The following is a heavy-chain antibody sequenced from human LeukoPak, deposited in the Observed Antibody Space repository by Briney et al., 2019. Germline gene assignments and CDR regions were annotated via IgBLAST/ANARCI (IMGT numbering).Heavy chain of an antibody. CDR3: ARAGFGELLSAFDY. Sequence: RASVKVSCKASGGTFSSYAISWVRQAPGQGLEWMGGIIPIFGTANYAQKFQGRVTITTDESTSTAYMELSSLRSEDTAVYYCARAGFGELLSAFDYWGQGTLVTVSS. CDR2: IIPIFGTA. D-gene: IGHD3-10*01. V-gene: IGHV1-69*05. CDR1: GGTFSSYA. J-gene: IGHJ4*02.